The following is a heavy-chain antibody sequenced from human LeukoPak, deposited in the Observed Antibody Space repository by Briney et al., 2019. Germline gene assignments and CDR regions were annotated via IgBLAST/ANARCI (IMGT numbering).Heavy chain of an antibody. Sequence: GGSLRLSCATSGFTFSSYSMNWVRQAPGKGLEWVSYISSSSGTIYYADSVRGRFTISRDNAKDSLYLQMNSLRAEDTAVYYCARDLDRRSTSRGIDYWGQGTLVTVSS. CDR2: ISSSSGTI. CDR1: GFTFSSYS. CDR3: ARDLDRRSTSRGIDY. J-gene: IGHJ4*02. V-gene: IGHV3-48*04. D-gene: IGHD2-2*01.